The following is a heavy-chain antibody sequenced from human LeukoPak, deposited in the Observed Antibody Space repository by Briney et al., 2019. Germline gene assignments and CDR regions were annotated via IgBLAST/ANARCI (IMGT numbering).Heavy chain of an antibody. CDR1: DFSITNAYY. CDR2: IYHSGAT. CDR3: ARLITSGSYYFDF. V-gene: IGHV4-38-2*02. D-gene: IGHD6-19*01. J-gene: IGHJ4*02. Sequence: SETLSLTCSVSDFSITNAYYWGWIRQPPGRGLEYLGNIYHSGATYYNPSLKSRVTISVDTSRNHFSLKLSSVTAADTAFYYCARLITSGSYYFDFWGQGTLVTVSS.